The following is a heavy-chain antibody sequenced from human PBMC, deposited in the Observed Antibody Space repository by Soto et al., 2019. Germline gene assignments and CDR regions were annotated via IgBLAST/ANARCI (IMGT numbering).Heavy chain of an antibody. CDR3: ARRSYYPPYWYFDL. J-gene: IGHJ2*01. CDR1: GFTFSNFA. D-gene: IGHD1-26*01. CDR2: ITGSGFDT. V-gene: IGHV3-23*01. Sequence: GGSLRLSCAASGFTFSNFAMSWVRQAPGKGLEWVSLITGSGFDTYTADPVKGRFTISRDNSKNTLYLQMNSLRAEDTAVYYCARRSYYPPYWYFDLWGRGTLVTVSS.